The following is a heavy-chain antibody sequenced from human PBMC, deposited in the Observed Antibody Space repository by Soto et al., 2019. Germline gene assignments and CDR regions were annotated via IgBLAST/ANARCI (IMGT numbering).Heavy chain of an antibody. J-gene: IGHJ6*02. CDR1: GFTFSSYS. V-gene: IGHV3-48*02. CDR3: ARDSNCDSSGYAEYYYYGMDV. CDR2: ISSSSSTI. D-gene: IGHD3-22*01. Sequence: PGGSLRLSCAASGFTFSSYSMNWVRQAPGKGLEWVSYISSSSSTIYYADSVKGRFTISRDNAKNSLYLQMNSLRDEDTAVYYCARDSNCDSSGYAEYYYYGMDVWGQGTTVTVSS.